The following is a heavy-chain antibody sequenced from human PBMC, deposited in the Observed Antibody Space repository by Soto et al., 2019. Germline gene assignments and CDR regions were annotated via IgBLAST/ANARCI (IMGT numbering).Heavy chain of an antibody. D-gene: IGHD3-3*01. CDR3: ARDPESKITIFGVFIADGYFDY. CDR2: ISAYNGNT. J-gene: IGHJ4*02. V-gene: IGHV1-18*01. Sequence: ASVKVSCKASGYTFTSYGISWVRQAPGQGLEWMGWISAYNGNTNYAQKLQGRVTMTTDTSTSTAYMELRSLRSDDTAVYYCARDPESKITIFGVFIADGYFDYWGQGTLVTVSS. CDR1: GYTFTSYG.